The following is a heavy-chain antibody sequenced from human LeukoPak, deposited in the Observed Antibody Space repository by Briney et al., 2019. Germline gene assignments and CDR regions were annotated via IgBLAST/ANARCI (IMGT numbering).Heavy chain of an antibody. V-gene: IGHV4-61*05. Sequence: PSETLSLTCTVSGGSISSSSYYWGWIRQPPGKGLEWIGYIYYSGSTNYNPSLKSRVTISVDTSKNQFSLKLSSVTAADTAVYYCASLYYYDSSVGFDYWGQGTLVTVSS. CDR2: IYYSGST. D-gene: IGHD3-22*01. J-gene: IGHJ4*02. CDR3: ASLYYYDSSVGFDY. CDR1: GGSISSSSYY.